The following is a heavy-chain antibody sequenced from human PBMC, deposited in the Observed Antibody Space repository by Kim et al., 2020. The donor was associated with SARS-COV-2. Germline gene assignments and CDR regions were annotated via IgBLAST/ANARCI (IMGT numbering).Heavy chain of an antibody. CDR3: AKGGLHYDSSGDYYYYSVMGV. Sequence: GGSLRLSCAASGFTFSSYGMHWVRQAPGKGLEWVAVISYDGSNKYSADSVKGRFTISRDNSKNKNTLYLQMNSLRAEDTAVYYCAKGGLHYDSSGDYYYYSVMGVWGRGTTVTVSS. CDR1: GFTFSSYG. V-gene: IGHV3-30*18. CDR2: ISYDGSNK. D-gene: IGHD3-22*01. J-gene: IGHJ6*02.